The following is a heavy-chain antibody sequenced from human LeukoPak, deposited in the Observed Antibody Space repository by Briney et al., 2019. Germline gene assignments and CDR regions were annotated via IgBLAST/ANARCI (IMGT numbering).Heavy chain of an antibody. V-gene: IGHV4-4*07. CDR3: ARDSRGTAPWYFDV. J-gene: IGHJ2*01. Sequence: SETLSLTCTVSGFVSGDSISTYSWSWIRQPAGKRLVWLGRINTSGSTKYNPSLKSRVTISEDKSNIQLSLKLSSVTAADTAVYYCARDSRGTAPWYFDVWGRGTLVTVSS. CDR2: INTSGST. CDR1: GDSISTYS. D-gene: IGHD3-22*01.